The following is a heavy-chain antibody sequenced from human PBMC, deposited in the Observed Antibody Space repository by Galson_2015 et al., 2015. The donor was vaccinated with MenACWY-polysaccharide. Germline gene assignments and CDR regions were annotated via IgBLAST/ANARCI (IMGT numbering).Heavy chain of an antibody. V-gene: IGHV1-8*01. CDR3: ARDLRFSPY. J-gene: IGHJ4*02. CDR1: GYTFTSYD. Sequence: SVKVSCKASGYTFTSYDINWVRQATGQGLEWMGWMNPNTGKTGYAQRFQGRVTLTRSTSISTAYMELSSLRSDDTAVYYCARDLRFSPYWGQGTLVTVSS. CDR2: MNPNTGKT. D-gene: IGHD3-3*01.